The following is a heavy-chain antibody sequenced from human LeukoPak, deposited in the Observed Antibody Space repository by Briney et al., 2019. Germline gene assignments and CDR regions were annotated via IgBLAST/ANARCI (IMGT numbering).Heavy chain of an antibody. D-gene: IGHD2-15*01. J-gene: IGHJ1*01. CDR2: ISSSSSYI. Sequence: PGGSLRLSCAASGFTFSSYSMNWVRQAQGKGLEWVSSISSSSSYIYYADSVKGRFTISRDNAKNSLYLQMNSLRAEDTAVYYCARGYCSGGSCYGYFQHWGQGTLVTVSS. CDR1: GFTFSSYS. CDR3: ARGYCSGGSCYGYFQH. V-gene: IGHV3-21*01.